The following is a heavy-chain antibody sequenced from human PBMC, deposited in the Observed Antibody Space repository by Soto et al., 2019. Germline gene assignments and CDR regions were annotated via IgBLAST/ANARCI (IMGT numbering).Heavy chain of an antibody. J-gene: IGHJ6*02. CDR2: ISAYNGNT. Sequence: ASVKVSCKASGYTFTSYGISWVRQAPGQGLEWMGWISAYNGNTNYAQKLQGRVTMTTDTSTSTAYMELRSLRSDDTAVYYCARSHYDFWSGYLYYYYYGMDVWGQGTTVTVS. CDR1: GYTFTSYG. V-gene: IGHV1-18*01. CDR3: ARSHYDFWSGYLYYYYYGMDV. D-gene: IGHD3-3*01.